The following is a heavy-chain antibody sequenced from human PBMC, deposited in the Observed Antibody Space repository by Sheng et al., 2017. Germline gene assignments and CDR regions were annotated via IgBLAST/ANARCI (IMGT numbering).Heavy chain of an antibody. CDR3: AKGDILTGYYS. CDR1: GFTFSSYA. CDR2: ISGSGGST. V-gene: IGHV3-23*01. J-gene: IGHJ5*02. D-gene: IGHD3-9*01. Sequence: EVQLLESWGEAWYSRGGSLRLSCAASGFTFSSYAMSWVRQAPGKGLEWVSAISGSGGSTYYADSVKGRFTISRDNSKNTLYLQMNSLRAEDTAVYYCAKGDILTGYYSWGQGTLVTVSS.